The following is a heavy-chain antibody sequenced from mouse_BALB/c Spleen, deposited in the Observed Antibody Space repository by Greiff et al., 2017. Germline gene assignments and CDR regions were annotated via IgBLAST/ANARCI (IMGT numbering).Heavy chain of an antibody. D-gene: IGHD2-1*01. CDR3: ARERGNYVFAY. J-gene: IGHJ3*01. V-gene: IGHV3-2*02. Sequence: EVQLQESGPGLVKPSQSLSLTCTVTGYSITSDYAWNWIRQFPGNKLEWMGYISYSGSTSYNPSLKSRISITRDTSKNQFFLQLNSVTTEDTATYYCARERGNYVFAYWGQGTLVTVSA. CDR2: ISYSGST. CDR1: GYSITSDYA.